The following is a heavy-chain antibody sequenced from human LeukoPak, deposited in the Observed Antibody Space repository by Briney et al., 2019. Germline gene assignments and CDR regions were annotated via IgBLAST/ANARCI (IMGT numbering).Heavy chain of an antibody. CDR2: IKQDGSEK. V-gene: IGHV3-7*02. J-gene: IGHJ4*02. CDR3: ADSNFDY. D-gene: IGHD5-18*01. Sequence: GGSLRLSCTASTFTLNNYWMSWVRQAPGKGLEWVANIKQDGSEKYYVDSVKGRFTISRDNAKNTLYLQMNSLRAEDTAVYYCADSNFDYWGQGTLVTVSS. CDR1: TFTLNNYW.